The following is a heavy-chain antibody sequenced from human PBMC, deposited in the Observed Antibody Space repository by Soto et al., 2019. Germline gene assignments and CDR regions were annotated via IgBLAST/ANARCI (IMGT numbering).Heavy chain of an antibody. Sequence: QLQESGPGRLRPSETLSLTCVVSGGSIGNRNFYWGWFRQFPHQGLEWLGSVYFTKNAYYKSSLKSRVFISMDVSKNQFFLTLTSVTATDSAMYYCVSHGGAGGDRCLDVWGRGPSVSVS. D-gene: IGHD2-15*01. CDR2: VYFTKNA. J-gene: IGHJ6*01. V-gene: IGHV4-39*01. CDR1: GGSIGNRNFY. CDR3: VSHGGAGGDRCLDV.